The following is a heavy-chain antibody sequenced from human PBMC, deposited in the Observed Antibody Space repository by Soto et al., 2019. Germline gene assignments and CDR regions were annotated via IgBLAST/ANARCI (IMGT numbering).Heavy chain of an antibody. CDR1: GFTFSSYA. V-gene: IGHV3-23*01. CDR3: AKDPLYSSSRGDAFDI. Sequence: GGSLRLSCAASGFTFSSYAMSWVRQAPGKGLEWVSAISGSGGSTYYADSVKGRFTISRDNSKNTLYLQMNSLRAEDTAVYYCAKDPLYSSSRGDAFDIWGQGTMVTVSS. J-gene: IGHJ3*02. D-gene: IGHD6-6*01. CDR2: ISGSGGST.